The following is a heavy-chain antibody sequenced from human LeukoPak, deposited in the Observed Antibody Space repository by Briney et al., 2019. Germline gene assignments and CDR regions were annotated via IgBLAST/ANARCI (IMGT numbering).Heavy chain of an antibody. CDR2: IYYSGST. Sequence: SETLSLTCTVSGGSSSSGDYFWNWIRQSPGKGLEWIGYIYYSGSTYYNPSLKSRVSMSVDTSKNQFSLKLRSVTAADTAVYFCARAAIDIQTAGTIHNWFDPWGQGTQVTVSS. CDR1: GGSSSSGDYF. V-gene: IGHV4-30-4*08. J-gene: IGHJ5*02. D-gene: IGHD6-13*01. CDR3: ARAAIDIQTAGTIHNWFDP.